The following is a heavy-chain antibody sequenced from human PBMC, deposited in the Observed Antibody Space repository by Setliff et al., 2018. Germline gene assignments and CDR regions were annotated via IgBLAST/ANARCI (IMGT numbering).Heavy chain of an antibody. Sequence: GGSLRLSCAASGFIVRSYYMTWVRQAPGKGLEWVSVIYTGGSTYYADSVKGRFTISRDDSNNTLYLQMTSLRAEDTAVYYCAGCGYGQYYAMDVWG. J-gene: IGHJ6*01. CDR1: GFIVRSYY. D-gene: IGHD5-12*01. V-gene: IGHV3-66*01. CDR3: AGCGYGQYYAMDV. CDR2: IYTGGST.